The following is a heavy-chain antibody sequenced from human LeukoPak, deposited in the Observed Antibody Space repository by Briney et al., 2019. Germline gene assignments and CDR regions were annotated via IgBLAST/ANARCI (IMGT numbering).Heavy chain of an antibody. J-gene: IGHJ5*02. V-gene: IGHV4-39*07. Sequence: PSETLSLTCTVSGGSISSSSYYWGWIRQPPGKGLEWIGSIYYSGSTYYNPSLKSRVTISVDTSKNQFSLKLSSVTAADTAVYYCARGGRRITIFGVVRIVPNNWFDPWGQGTLVTVSS. D-gene: IGHD3-3*01. CDR1: GGSISSSSYY. CDR2: IYYSGST. CDR3: ARGGRRITIFGVVRIVPNNWFDP.